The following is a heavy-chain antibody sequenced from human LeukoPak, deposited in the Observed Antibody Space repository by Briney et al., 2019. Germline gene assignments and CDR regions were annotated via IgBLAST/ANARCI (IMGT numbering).Heavy chain of an antibody. J-gene: IGHJ5*02. CDR2: ISSSGSTI. V-gene: IGHV3-11*01. Sequence: GGSLRLSCAASGFTFSDYYMSWIRQAPGKGLEWVSYISSSGSTIYYADSVKGRFTISRDNAKNSLYLQMNSLRAEDTAVYYCARVYCGGDCYSYLSGWFDPWGQGTLVTVSS. CDR3: ARVYCGGDCYSYLSGWFDP. CDR1: GFTFSDYY. D-gene: IGHD2-21*02.